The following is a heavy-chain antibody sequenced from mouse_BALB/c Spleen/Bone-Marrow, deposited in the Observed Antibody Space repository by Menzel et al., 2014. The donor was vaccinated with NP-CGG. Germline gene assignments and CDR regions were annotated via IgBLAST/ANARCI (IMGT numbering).Heavy chain of an antibody. D-gene: IGHD2-3*01. V-gene: IGHV1-53*01. CDR1: GYTFTSYY. Sequence: VQLQQSGAELVKPGASVKLSCKASGYTFTSYYMYWVKQRPGQGLEWIGEINPSNGGTNFNEKFKSRATLTVDKSSSTSYMQLSSLTSEDSAVYYCTRDGHNYYAMDYWGQGTSVTVSS. J-gene: IGHJ4*01. CDR2: INPSNGGT. CDR3: TRDGHNYYAMDY.